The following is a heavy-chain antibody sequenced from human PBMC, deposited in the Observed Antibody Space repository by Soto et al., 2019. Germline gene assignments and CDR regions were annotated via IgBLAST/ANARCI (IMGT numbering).Heavy chain of an antibody. V-gene: IGHV4-39*01. CDR3: ARPGLDTAMVYGMDV. J-gene: IGHJ6*02. D-gene: IGHD5-18*01. Sequence: SETLSLTCTVSGGSISSSSYYWGWIRQPPGKGLEWIGSIYYSGSTYYNPSLKSRATISVDTSKNQFSLKLSSVTAADTAVYYCARPGLDTAMVYGMDVWGQGTTVTVSS. CDR1: GGSISSSSYY. CDR2: IYYSGST.